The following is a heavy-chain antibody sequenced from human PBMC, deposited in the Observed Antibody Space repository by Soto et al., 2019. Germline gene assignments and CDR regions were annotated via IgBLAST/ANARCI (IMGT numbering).Heavy chain of an antibody. CDR2: INPNSGGT. V-gene: IGHV1-2*04. J-gene: IGHJ3*02. CDR1: GYTFTGYY. D-gene: IGHD1-26*01. Sequence: GESLKISCKASGYTFTGYYMHWVRQAPGQGLEWMGWINPNSGGTNYAQKFQGWVTMTRDTSISTAYMELSRLRSDDTAVYYCARPSGSYSDAFDIWGQGTMVTVSS. CDR3: ARPSGSYSDAFDI.